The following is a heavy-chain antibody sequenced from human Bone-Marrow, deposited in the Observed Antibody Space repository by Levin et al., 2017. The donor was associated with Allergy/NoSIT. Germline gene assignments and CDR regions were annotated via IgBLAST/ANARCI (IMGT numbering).Heavy chain of an antibody. V-gene: IGHV3-21*06. J-gene: IGHJ6*02. CDR3: ASWDMFYYDGSDFDYFYYGMDV. CDR1: GLSFSNYD. Sequence: SGGSLRLSCAASGLSFSNYDMNWVRQAPGKGLEWVSSISGGSSRIYYADSVKGRFTISRDNAKNSLYLQMNSLRVEDTAVYYCASWDMFYYDGSDFDYFYYGMDVWGQGTTVTVSS. CDR2: ISGGSSRI. D-gene: IGHD3-16*01.